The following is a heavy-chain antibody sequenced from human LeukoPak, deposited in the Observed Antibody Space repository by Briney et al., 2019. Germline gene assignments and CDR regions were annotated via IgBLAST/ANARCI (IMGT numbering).Heavy chain of an antibody. Sequence: PGGSLRLSCAASGFTFSSYSMNWVRQAPGKGLEWVSSTSSSSSYIYYADSVKGRFTISRDNAKNSLYLQMNSLRAEDTAVYYCARDWDSSGWYEAYDYWGQGTLVTVSS. CDR3: ARDWDSSGWYEAYDY. CDR2: TSSSSSYI. V-gene: IGHV3-21*01. J-gene: IGHJ4*02. D-gene: IGHD6-19*01. CDR1: GFTFSSYS.